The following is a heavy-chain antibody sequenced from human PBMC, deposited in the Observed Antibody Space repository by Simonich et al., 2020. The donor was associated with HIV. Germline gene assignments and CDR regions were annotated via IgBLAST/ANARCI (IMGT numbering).Heavy chain of an antibody. Sequence: EVQLVESGGGLVQPGRSLRLSCAASGFTFDDYAMHEVRQAPGKGWGWVAGSSWNRGSIGNADSVKGRFTISRDNAKNSLYLQMNSLRAEDTALYYCAKDKGAYYGSGSPVYWGQGTLVTVSS. V-gene: IGHV3-9*01. J-gene: IGHJ4*02. CDR3: AKDKGAYYGSGSPVY. CDR2: SSWNRGSI. CDR1: GFTFDDYA. D-gene: IGHD3-10*01.